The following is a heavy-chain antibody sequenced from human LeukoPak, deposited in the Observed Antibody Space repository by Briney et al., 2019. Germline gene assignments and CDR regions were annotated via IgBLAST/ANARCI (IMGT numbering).Heavy chain of an antibody. CDR1: GFTFDDYG. Sequence: GGSLRLSCAASGFTFDDYGMSWVRQAPGKGLEWVSGINWNGGSTGYADSVKGRFTISRDNAKNSLYLQMNCLRAEDTALYYCARFGVSNDAFDIWGQGTMVTVSS. CDR3: ARFGVSNDAFDI. CDR2: INWNGGST. J-gene: IGHJ3*02. V-gene: IGHV3-20*04. D-gene: IGHD5/OR15-5a*01.